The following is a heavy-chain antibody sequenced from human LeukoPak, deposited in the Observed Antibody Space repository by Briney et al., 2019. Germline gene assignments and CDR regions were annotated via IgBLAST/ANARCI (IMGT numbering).Heavy chain of an antibody. CDR3: ATDEGG. J-gene: IGHJ4*02. D-gene: IGHD1-26*01. V-gene: IGHV1-2*02. CDR1: GNSFTRYY. CDR2: INPNTGDT. Sequence: GASVRVSCKASGNSFTRYYVQWVRQAPGQGLEWVGWINPNTGDTNYAQTFQGRVTMTRDTSVSTAYMELSGLRFDDTAVYHCATDEGGWGQGTLVTVSS.